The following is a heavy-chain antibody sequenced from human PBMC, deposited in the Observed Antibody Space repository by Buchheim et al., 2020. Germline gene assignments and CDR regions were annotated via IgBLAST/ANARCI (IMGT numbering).Heavy chain of an antibody. Sequence: QLQLQESGSGLVKPSQTLSLTCAVSGGSISSGGYSWSWIRQPPGKGLEWIGYIYHSGSTYYNPSLKSRVPITVDRSKNQFSLKLSSVTAADTAVYYCASSDSSGYRGYYYYGMDVWGQGTT. CDR3: ASSDSSGYRGYYYYGMDV. V-gene: IGHV4-30-2*01. D-gene: IGHD3-22*01. CDR1: GGSISSGGYS. CDR2: IYHSGST. J-gene: IGHJ6*02.